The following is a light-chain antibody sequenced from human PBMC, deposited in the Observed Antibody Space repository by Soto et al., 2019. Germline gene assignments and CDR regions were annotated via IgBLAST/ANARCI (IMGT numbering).Light chain of an antibody. CDR3: QTWGTGIRV. Sequence: QPVLTQSPSASASLGDSGKLTCTLSSGHSSYAIAWHQQQPEKGPRYLMKLNSDGSHSKGDGIPVRFSGSSSGAERYLTISSLQSEDEADYYCQTWGTGIRVFGGGTKLTVL. J-gene: IGLJ3*02. V-gene: IGLV4-69*01. CDR2: LNSDGSH. CDR1: SGHSSYA.